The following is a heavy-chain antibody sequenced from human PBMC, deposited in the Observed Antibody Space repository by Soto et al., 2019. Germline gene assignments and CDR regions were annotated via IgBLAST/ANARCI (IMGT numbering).Heavy chain of an antibody. CDR1: GSSLSSYY. V-gene: IGHV4-59*01. D-gene: IGHD3-3*01. CDR3: ARGLVLRFFEWTSMGYYYYYYMDV. Sequence: SETLSLTCTVSGSSLSSYYWSWIRQPPGKGLEWIGYIYYSGSTNYNPSLKSRVTISVDTSKNQFSLQLSSVTAADTAVYYCARGLVLRFFEWTSMGYYYYYYMDVWGKGTTVTVSS. J-gene: IGHJ6*03. CDR2: IYYSGST.